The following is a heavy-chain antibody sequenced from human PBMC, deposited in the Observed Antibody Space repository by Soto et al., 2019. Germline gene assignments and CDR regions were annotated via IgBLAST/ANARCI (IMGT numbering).Heavy chain of an antibody. CDR1: GFTFSSYG. V-gene: IGHV3-33*01. Sequence: LRLSCAASGFTFSSYGMHWVRQAPGKGLEWVAVIWYDGSNKYYADSVKGRFTISRDNSKNTLYLQMNSLRAEDTAVYYCARDRHPAWVTMMEFYYLGQGTLVTVSS. CDR3: ARDRHPAWVTMMEFYY. D-gene: IGHD3-22*01. CDR2: IWYDGSNK. J-gene: IGHJ4*02.